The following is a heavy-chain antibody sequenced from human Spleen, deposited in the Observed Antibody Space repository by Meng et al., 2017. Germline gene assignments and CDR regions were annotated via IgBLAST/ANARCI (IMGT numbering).Heavy chain of an antibody. J-gene: IGHJ4*02. V-gene: IGHV4-34*01. CDR2: INLSGRT. CDR3: ARGMSYSDAAGAY. CDR1: GGSSSRYY. D-gene: IGHD3-22*01. Sequence: QVQLQQWGGGLLKPSETLSLTCGVDGGSSSRYYVSWIRQPPGKGLEWIGEINLSGRTNYNPSLRSRLTLSVDTSQNHFSLKLTSVTAADTAVYYCARGMSYSDAAGAYWGQGTLVTVSS.